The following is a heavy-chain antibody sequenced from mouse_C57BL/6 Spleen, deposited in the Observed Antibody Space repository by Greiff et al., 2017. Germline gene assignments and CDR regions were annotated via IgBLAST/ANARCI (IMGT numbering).Heavy chain of an antibody. D-gene: IGHD2-3*01. CDR3: ARKNDGYYEGFAY. V-gene: IGHV1-59*01. J-gene: IGHJ3*01. CDR1: GYTFTSYW. Sequence: QVQLQQPGAELVRPGTSVKLSCKASGYTFTSYWMHWVKQRPGQGLEWIGVIDPSDSYTNYNQKFKGKARLPVDTSSSTAYMQLSSLTSEDSAVYYCARKNDGYYEGFAYWGQGTLVTVSA. CDR2: IDPSDSYT.